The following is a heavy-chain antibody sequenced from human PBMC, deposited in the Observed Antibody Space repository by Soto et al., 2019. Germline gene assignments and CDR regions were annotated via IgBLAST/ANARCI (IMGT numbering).Heavy chain of an antibody. CDR3: ARTTYYYGSGSYYTYYYYYMDV. D-gene: IGHD3-10*01. Sequence: TSETLSLTCTVSGGSISSYYWSWIRQPPGKGLEWIGYIYYSGSTNYNSSLKSRVTISVDTSKNQFSLKLSSVTAADTAVYYCARTTYYYGSGSYYTYYYYYMDVWGKGTTVTVSS. CDR2: IYYSGST. V-gene: IGHV4-59*01. CDR1: GGSISSYY. J-gene: IGHJ6*03.